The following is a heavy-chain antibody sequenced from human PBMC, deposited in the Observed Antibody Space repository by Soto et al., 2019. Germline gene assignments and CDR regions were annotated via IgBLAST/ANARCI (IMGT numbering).Heavy chain of an antibody. V-gene: IGHV3-66*01. J-gene: IGHJ4*02. Sequence: EVQLVESGGGLVQPGGSLRLSCAASGVTVSSNYMSWVRQAPGKGLEWVSVIYSGGSTYYADSVKGRFTISRDNSKNTLYLQMSSLRAEDTAVYYCARDAYNYGGCYFDYWGQGTLVTVSS. CDR3: ARDAYNYGGCYFDY. D-gene: IGHD5-18*01. CDR1: GVTVSSNY. CDR2: IYSGGST.